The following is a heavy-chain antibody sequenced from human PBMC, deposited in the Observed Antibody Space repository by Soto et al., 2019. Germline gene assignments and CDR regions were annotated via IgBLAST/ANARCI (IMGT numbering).Heavy chain of an antibody. V-gene: IGHV3-30*03. Sequence: GGSLRLSCAASGFTFSTYGMHWVRQAPGKGLEWVAAMSYDGTKQYYVDSVKGHVTISADKSISTAYLQWSSLKASDTAMYFCVVQQKLPWVNYWGQGTQVTVSS. D-gene: IGHD6-13*01. CDR1: GFTFSTYG. CDR3: VVQQKLPWVNY. CDR2: MSYDGTKQ. J-gene: IGHJ4*02.